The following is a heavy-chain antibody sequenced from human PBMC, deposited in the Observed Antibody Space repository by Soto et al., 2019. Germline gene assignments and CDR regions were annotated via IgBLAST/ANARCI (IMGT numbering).Heavy chain of an antibody. CDR2: INHSGST. J-gene: IGHJ5*02. Sequence: SETLSLTCAVYGGSFSGYYWSWIRQPPGKGLEWIGEINHSGSTNYNPSLKSRVTISVDTSKSQFSLKLSSVTAADTAVYYCARVQIAVAGTARSRPNWFDPWGQGTLVTFSS. V-gene: IGHV4-34*01. D-gene: IGHD6-19*01. CDR1: GGSFSGYY. CDR3: ARVQIAVAGTARSRPNWFDP.